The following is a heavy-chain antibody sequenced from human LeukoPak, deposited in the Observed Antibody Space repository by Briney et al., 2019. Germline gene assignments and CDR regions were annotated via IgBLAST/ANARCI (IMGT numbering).Heavy chain of an antibody. CDR3: AKDLSWRYYNSSGWYN. J-gene: IGHJ4*02. Sequence: PGRSLRLSCAASGFTFSSYGMHWVRQAPGKGLEWVAVISYDGSNKYYADSVKGRFTISRDNSKNTLYLQMNSLRAEDTAVYYCAKDLSWRYYNSSGWYNWGQGTLVTVSS. CDR2: ISYDGSNK. D-gene: IGHD6-19*01. CDR1: GFTFSSYG. V-gene: IGHV3-30*18.